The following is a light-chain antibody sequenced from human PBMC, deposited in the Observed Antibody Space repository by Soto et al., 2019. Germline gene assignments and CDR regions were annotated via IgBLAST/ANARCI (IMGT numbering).Light chain of an antibody. Sequence: DIQMTQSPSFVSASAVDRVTITCRASQSIDNWLAWYQQKPGKAPKLLIYDASTLESGVSSGFSGSGSGTEFTLTISSLRPDDFATYYCQHYDTFPYTFGQGTRLEIK. J-gene: IGKJ5*01. CDR3: QHYDTFPYT. CDR1: QSIDNW. CDR2: DAS. V-gene: IGKV1-5*01.